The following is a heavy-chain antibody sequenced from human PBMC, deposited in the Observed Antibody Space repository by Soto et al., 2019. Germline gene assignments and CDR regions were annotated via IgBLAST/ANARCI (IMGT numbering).Heavy chain of an antibody. CDR3: ARRQIPPPTRGAANARGGRDV. CDR2: IWNDGSNS. D-gene: IGHD6-13*01. CDR1: GFTFNNYG. V-gene: IGHV3-33*01. Sequence: QVQLVESGGGVVQPGRSLRLSCAASGFTFNNYGMHWVRQAPGKGLEWLAVIWNDGSNSSYENSVKGRFTISRDNSKNTLYLPMSSLRAEDTAVYYCARRQIPPPTRGAANARGGRDVWGQGTTVTVSS. J-gene: IGHJ6*02.